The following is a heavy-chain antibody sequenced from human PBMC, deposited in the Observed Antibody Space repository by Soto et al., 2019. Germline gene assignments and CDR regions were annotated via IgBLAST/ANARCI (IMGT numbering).Heavy chain of an antibody. J-gene: IGHJ5*02. CDR2: IYYTGST. Sequence: SETLSLTCTVSGGSISSSSYYWGWIRQPPGKGLEWIGSIYYTGSTKYNSSLQSRLTISVNRSKNQSSLNLNSVTAADTAVYYCARGGSIAWFGDLLTGGWFDPWGQGILVTVSS. D-gene: IGHD3-10*01. V-gene: IGHV4-39*07. CDR1: GGSISSSSYY. CDR3: ARGGSIAWFGDLLTGGWFDP.